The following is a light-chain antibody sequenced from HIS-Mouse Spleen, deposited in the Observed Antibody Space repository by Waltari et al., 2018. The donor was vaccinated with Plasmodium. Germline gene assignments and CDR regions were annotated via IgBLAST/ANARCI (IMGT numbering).Light chain of an antibody. CDR2: WAS. J-gene: IGKJ2*01. CDR1: QSVLYSSNNKNY. CDR3: QQYYSTPPYT. Sequence: DIVMTQSPDSLAVSLGERATIHCKSRQSVLYSSNNKNYLAWYQQKPGQPPKLLIYWASTRESGVPDRFSGSGSGTDFTLTISSLQAEDVAVYYCQQYYSTPPYTFGQRTKLEIK. V-gene: IGKV4-1*01.